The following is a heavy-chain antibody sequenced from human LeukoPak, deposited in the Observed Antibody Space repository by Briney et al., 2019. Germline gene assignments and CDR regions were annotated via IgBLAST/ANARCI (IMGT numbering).Heavy chain of an antibody. V-gene: IGHV3-7*01. CDR3: VRLGRGSLAGTFDY. CDR2: IREDGSEK. Sequence: GGSLRLSCATSAFSLSDYWMSWVRHTPGKGLEWVANIREDGSEKYYVDSVKGRFTISRDNAKNSLYLQMNSLRAEDTAVYYCVRLGRGSLAGTFDYWGQGTLVTVSS. J-gene: IGHJ4*02. D-gene: IGHD6-13*01. CDR1: AFSLSDYW.